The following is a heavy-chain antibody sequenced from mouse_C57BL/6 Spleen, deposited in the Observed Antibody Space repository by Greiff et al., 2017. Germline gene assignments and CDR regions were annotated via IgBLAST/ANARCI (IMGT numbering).Heavy chain of an antibody. J-gene: IGHJ1*03. CDR3: ARGRGYGTVSYFDV. CDR1: GYAFSSSW. CDR2: IYPGDGDT. D-gene: IGHD2-1*01. V-gene: IGHV1-82*01. Sequence: VQVVESGPELVKPGASVKISCKASGYAFSSSWMTWVKQRPGKGLEWIGRIYPGDGDTNYNGKFKGKATLTADKSSSTAYMQLSSLTSEDSAVYFCARGRGYGTVSYFDVWGTGTTVTVSS.